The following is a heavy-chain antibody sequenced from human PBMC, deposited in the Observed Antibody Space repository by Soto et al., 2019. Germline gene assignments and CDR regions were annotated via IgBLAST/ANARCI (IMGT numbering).Heavy chain of an antibody. Sequence: DVQLVESGGGLIQPGGSLRLSCAVSGLTVSGKKYVAWVRQAPWKGLEWVSGFYDLDGTYYADSLKGRFTTSGDSSRTIVYLQMNDLRPEDTAVYYCATWHLQEHAYDVWGQGTTVTVSS. V-gene: IGHV3-53*01. CDR1: GLTVSGKKY. CDR2: FYDLDGT. D-gene: IGHD4-4*01. J-gene: IGHJ3*01. CDR3: ATWHLQEHAYDV.